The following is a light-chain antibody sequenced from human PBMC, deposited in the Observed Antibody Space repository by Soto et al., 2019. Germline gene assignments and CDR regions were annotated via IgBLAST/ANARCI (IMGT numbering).Light chain of an antibody. V-gene: IGLV2-14*03. CDR3: SSYTSTSTLVL. Sequence: QPVLTQPASVSGSPGQSITISCTGASSDVGGYKYVSWYQHHPGKAPKLLIYDVTIRPSGVSDRFSGSKSGNTASLTISGLQAEDEATYYCSSYTSTSTLVLFGGGTQLTVL. CDR1: SSDVGGYKY. J-gene: IGLJ2*01. CDR2: DVT.